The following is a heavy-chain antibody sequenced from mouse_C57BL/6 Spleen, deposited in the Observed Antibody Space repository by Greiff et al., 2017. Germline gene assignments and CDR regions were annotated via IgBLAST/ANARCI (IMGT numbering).Heavy chain of an antibody. J-gene: IGHJ1*03. Sequence: EVKLEESGGGLVQPGGSMKLSCVASGFTFSNYWMNWVRQSPEKGLEWVAQIRLKSDNYATHYAESVKGRFTISRDDSKSSVYLQMNNLRAEDTGIYYCTKSLWYFDVWGTGTTVTVSS. CDR1: GFTFSNYW. V-gene: IGHV6-3*01. CDR2: IRLKSDNYAT. CDR3: TKSLWYFDV.